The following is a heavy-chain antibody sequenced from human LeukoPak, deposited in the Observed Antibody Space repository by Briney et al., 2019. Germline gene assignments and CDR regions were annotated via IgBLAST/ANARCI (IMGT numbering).Heavy chain of an antibody. Sequence: GGSLRLSCAASGFTFSSYAMSWVREAPGKGLEWVSAISGSGGSTYYADSVKGRFTISRDNSKNTLYLQMNSLRAEDTAVYYCAKSDCSGGSCYENYWGQGTLVTVSS. V-gene: IGHV3-23*01. CDR1: GFTFSSYA. D-gene: IGHD2-15*01. CDR2: ISGSGGST. J-gene: IGHJ4*02. CDR3: AKSDCSGGSCYENY.